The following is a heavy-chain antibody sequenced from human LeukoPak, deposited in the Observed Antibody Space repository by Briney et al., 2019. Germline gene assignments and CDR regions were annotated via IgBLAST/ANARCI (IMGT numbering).Heavy chain of an antibody. Sequence: GGSLRLSCAASGFTFSNHAMQWVRQAPGKELEWVAVVSYDGTTKYYADSVKGRFTISRDNSKNTLHLQMNSLRAEDTAVYYCARSPRDGYNSFDFWGQGTLVTVSS. CDR2: VSYDGTTK. CDR3: ARSPRDGYNSFDF. CDR1: GFTFSNHA. D-gene: IGHD5-24*01. J-gene: IGHJ4*02. V-gene: IGHV3-30-3*01.